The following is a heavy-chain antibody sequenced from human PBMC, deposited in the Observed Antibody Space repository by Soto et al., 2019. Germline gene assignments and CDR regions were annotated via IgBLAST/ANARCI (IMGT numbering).Heavy chain of an antibody. D-gene: IGHD3-10*01. J-gene: IGHJ5*02. CDR2: INHSGST. CDR3: ARGADYGSGSYYPDP. V-gene: IGHV4-34*01. Sequence: RSLTCAVYGGSFSGYYWSWIRQPPGKGLEWIGEINHSGSTNYNPSLKSRVTISVDTSKNQFSLKLSSVTAADTAVYYCARGADYGSGSYYPDPWGQGTLVTVSS. CDR1: GGSFSGYY.